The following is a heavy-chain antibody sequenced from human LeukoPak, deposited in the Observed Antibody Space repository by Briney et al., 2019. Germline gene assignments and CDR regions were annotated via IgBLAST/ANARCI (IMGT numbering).Heavy chain of an antibody. CDR3: AKRPASYYAFDY. CDR2: ISGSGGST. D-gene: IGHD1-26*01. J-gene: IGHJ4*02. Sequence: PGGSLRLSCAASGFTFSNYIMTWVRLAPGRGLEWVSAISGSGGSTYYADSVKGRFTISRDNPKNTLHLQMTSLRAEDTAVYFCAKRPASYYAFDYWGQGTLVTVSS. V-gene: IGHV3-23*01. CDR1: GFTFSNYI.